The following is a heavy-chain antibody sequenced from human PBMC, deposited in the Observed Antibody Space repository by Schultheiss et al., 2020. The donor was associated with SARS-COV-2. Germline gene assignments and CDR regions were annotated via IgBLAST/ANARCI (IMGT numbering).Heavy chain of an antibody. CDR2: INAGNGNT. CDR1: GYTFTSYA. V-gene: IGHV1-3*01. Sequence: ASVKVSCKASGYTFTSYAMHWVRQAPGQRLEWMGWINAGNGNTKYSQKFQGRVTITRDTSASTAYMELSRLRSDDTAVYYCARDRSSSYDSSGYNHYYYGMDVLGQGTTVTVSS. D-gene: IGHD3-22*01. CDR3: ARDRSSSYDSSGYNHYYYGMDV. J-gene: IGHJ6*02.